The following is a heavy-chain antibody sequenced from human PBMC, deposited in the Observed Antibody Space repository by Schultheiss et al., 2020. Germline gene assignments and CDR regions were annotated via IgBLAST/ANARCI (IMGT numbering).Heavy chain of an antibody. Sequence: SETLSLTCTVSGGSVSSGSYYWNWIRQPAGKGLEWIGRLYTSGNTSYKSSLKSRVTMSVDTSKNQFYLKLTSVTAADTAGYYCARISNGIFGVAGQNWCDPWGPGDLGTVSS. CDR3: ARISNGIFGVAGQNWCDP. J-gene: IGHJ5*02. CDR2: LYTSGNT. D-gene: IGHD3-3*01. V-gene: IGHV4-61*02. CDR1: GGSVSSGSYY.